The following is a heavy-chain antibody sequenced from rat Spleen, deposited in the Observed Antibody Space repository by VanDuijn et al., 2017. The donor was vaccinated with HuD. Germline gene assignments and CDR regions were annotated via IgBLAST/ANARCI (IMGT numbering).Heavy chain of an antibody. CDR3: ARDRMDYCYYFYY. CDR2: IWNGGDT. D-gene: IGHD1-6*01. J-gene: IGHJ2*01. V-gene: IGHV2-32*01. Sequence: QVQLRESGPGLVQPSQTLSLTCTVSGFSLTSYHVPWVRQPPGKGLEWMGVIWNGGDTSYNSALKSRLSISRDTSKSQVFLKMSSLQTEDTATYYCARDRMDYCYYFYYWGQGVMVTVSS. CDR1: GFSLTSYH.